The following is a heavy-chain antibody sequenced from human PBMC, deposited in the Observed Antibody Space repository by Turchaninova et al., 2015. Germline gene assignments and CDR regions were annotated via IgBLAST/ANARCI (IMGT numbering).Heavy chain of an antibody. D-gene: IGHD3-16*01. CDR3: ASHGGGYNWFDP. V-gene: IGHV4-59*01. CDR1: GGSIRSYY. Sequence: QVQLQESGPGLVKPSETLSLTCTVSGGSIRSYYWTWIRQPPGKGLGWVGYFYYRGSTNYTPSLKRRVTLSVEPSKNQFSRKLSSVTPADTAVYYCASHGGGYNWFDPWGQGTLVTVSS. CDR2: FYYRGST. J-gene: IGHJ5*02.